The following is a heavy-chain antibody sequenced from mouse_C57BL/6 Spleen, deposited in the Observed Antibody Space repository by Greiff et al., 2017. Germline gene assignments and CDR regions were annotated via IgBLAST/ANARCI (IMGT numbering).Heavy chain of an antibody. Sequence: QVQLQQSGPELVKPGASVKISCKASGYAFSSSWMNWVKQRPGKGLEWIGRIYPGDGDTNYNGKFKGKATLTADKSSSTAYMQLSSLTSEDAAVYFCARGRGPDFDYWGQGTTLTVSS. J-gene: IGHJ2*01. V-gene: IGHV1-82*01. CDR2: IYPGDGDT. D-gene: IGHD3-3*01. CDR1: GYAFSSSW. CDR3: ARGRGPDFDY.